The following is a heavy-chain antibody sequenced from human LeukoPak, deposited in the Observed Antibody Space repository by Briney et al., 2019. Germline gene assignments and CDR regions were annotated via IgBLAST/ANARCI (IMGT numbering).Heavy chain of an antibody. CDR3: ARDPDGYNWFDP. CDR2: IIPIFGTA. CDR1: GGTFSSYA. J-gene: IGHJ5*02. V-gene: IGHV1-69*05. D-gene: IGHD3-10*01. Sequence: SVKVSCKASGGTFSSYAISWVRQAPGRGLEWMGGIIPIFGTANYAQKFQGRVTITTDESTSTAYMELSSLRSEDTAVYYCARDPDGYNWFDPWGQGTLVTVSS.